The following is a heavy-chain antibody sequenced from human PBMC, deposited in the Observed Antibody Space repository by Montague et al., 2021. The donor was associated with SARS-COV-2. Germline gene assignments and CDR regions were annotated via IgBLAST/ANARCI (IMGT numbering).Heavy chain of an antibody. CDR1: GFIFSDYY. CDR3: AKASGGFGVYYGMDV. D-gene: IGHD3-16*01. V-gene: IGHV3-11*01. J-gene: IGHJ6*02. CDR2: ISGSGDKT. Sequence: SLRLSCAASGFIFSDYYMTWIRQAPGKGLEWVSHISGSGDKTYYADSVKGRFTISRDTANNSVYLQMNFLGAEDTAVCYCAKASGGFGVYYGMDVWGQGTTVTVSS.